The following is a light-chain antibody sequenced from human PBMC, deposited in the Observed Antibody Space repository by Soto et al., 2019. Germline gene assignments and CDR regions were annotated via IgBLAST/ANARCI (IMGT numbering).Light chain of an antibody. CDR1: QSISNW. Sequence: DIQRTQSPSTLPASLGDRVTISCRASQSISNWLAWYQQKPGTAPKVLIYHASNLQSGVPARFRGSVSWTEFTLTISSLQPDDFATYYCQQYNSYSFGQGTKVDIK. J-gene: IGKJ1*01. CDR2: HAS. CDR3: QQYNSYS. V-gene: IGKV1-5*01.